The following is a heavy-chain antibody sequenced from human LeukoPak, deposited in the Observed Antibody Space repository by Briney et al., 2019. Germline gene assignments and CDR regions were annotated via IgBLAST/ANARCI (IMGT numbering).Heavy chain of an antibody. CDR2: INPNSGGT. V-gene: IGHV1-2*02. Sequence: GASVKVSCKASGYTFTGYYMHWVRQAPGQGLEWMGWINPNSGGTNYAQKFQGRVTMTRDTSISTAYMELSRLRSDDTAVYYCARDLPSMVRGANLLIGYMDVWGKGTTVTVSS. CDR1: GYTFTGYY. J-gene: IGHJ6*03. D-gene: IGHD3-10*01. CDR3: ARDLPSMVRGANLLIGYMDV.